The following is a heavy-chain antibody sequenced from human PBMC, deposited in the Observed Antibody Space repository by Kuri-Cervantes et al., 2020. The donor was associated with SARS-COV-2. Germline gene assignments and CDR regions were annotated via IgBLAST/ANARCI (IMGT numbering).Heavy chain of an antibody. Sequence: ESLKISCAIYGGSFSGYYWSWIRQPPGKGLEWIGEINHSGSTYYNPSLKSRVTISVDTSKNQFSLRLSSVTAADTAVYYCARHRKRITIFGVVEDWFDPWGQGTLVTVSS. CDR3: ARHRKRITIFGVVEDWFDP. CDR2: INHSGST. J-gene: IGHJ5*02. D-gene: IGHD3-3*01. CDR1: GGSFSGYY. V-gene: IGHV4-34*01.